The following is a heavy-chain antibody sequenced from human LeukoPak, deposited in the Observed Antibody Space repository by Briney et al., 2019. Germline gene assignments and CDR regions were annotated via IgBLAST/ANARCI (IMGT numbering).Heavy chain of an antibody. D-gene: IGHD2-21*02. CDR3: AAANCGGDCWAFDI. CDR2: IYHSGST. V-gene: IGHV4-38-2*02. J-gene: IGHJ3*02. CDR1: GYSISSGYY. Sequence: SETLSLTCTVSGYSISSGYYWGWIRQPPGKGLEWIGSIYHSGSTYYNLSLKSRVTISVDTSKNQFSLKLSSVTAADTAVYYCAAANCGGDCWAFDIWGQGTMVTVSS.